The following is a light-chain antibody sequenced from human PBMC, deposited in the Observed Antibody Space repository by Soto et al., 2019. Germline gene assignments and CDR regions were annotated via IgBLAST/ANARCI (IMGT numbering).Light chain of an antibody. CDR1: SSDVGGQNA. CDR2: DVS. V-gene: IGLV2-11*01. Sequence: QLVLTQPRSLSGSPGQSVAISCAGSSSDVGGQNAVYWYQQNPGKAPKLMIYDVSKRSSGVHDRFSGSKSGHTASLTISGLQAEEEADYYCCPYAGNYIYVFGTGTKVTVL. J-gene: IGLJ1*01. CDR3: CPYAGNYIYV.